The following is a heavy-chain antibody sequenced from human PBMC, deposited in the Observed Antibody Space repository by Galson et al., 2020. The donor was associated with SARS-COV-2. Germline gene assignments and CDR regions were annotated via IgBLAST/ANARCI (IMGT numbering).Heavy chain of an antibody. CDR2: LKPDGSEK. V-gene: IGHV3-7*01. Sequence: GGSMRPSCAASGFTFSRHWMSWVRQAPGKGLEWVATLKPDGSEKYYVDSVKGRFTISRDNSMNSLYLQMNSLRADDTAVYYCASPSSSGWVKFDYWGQGTLVTV. J-gene: IGHJ4*02. D-gene: IGHD6-19*01. CDR1: GFTFSRHW. CDR3: ASPSSSGWVKFDY.